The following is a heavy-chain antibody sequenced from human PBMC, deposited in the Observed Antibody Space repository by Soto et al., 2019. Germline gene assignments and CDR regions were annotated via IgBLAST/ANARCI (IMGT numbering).Heavy chain of an antibody. CDR3: ARDTYSSGWYDS. J-gene: IGHJ5*01. Sequence: PGGSLRLSCAASGFTVSTGYMAWVRQAPGKGLEWISVLFSGGSSYYGDSVKGRFTISRDNSKNTLSPEMSSLRVEDTAVYFCARDTYSSGWYDSWGQGTLVTVSS. CDR2: LFSGGSS. V-gene: IGHV3-53*05. CDR1: GFTVSTGY. D-gene: IGHD6-19*01.